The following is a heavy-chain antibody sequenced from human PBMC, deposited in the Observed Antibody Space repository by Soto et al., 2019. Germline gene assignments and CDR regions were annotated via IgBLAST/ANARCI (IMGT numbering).Heavy chain of an antibody. D-gene: IGHD6-13*01. CDR3: AKDALYSNSWGAFDY. CDR1: GFTFSNCA. V-gene: IGHV3-23*01. J-gene: IGHJ4*02. CDR2: VTGSGSST. Sequence: EVQLLESGGGLLQPGGSLRLSCAASGFTFSNCAMSWVRQAPGKGLEWVSTVTGSGSSTYYAGSVKGRFTISRDNSKNTLYLQMNSLRPEDTALYYCAKDALYSNSWGAFDYWGQGTLVTVSS.